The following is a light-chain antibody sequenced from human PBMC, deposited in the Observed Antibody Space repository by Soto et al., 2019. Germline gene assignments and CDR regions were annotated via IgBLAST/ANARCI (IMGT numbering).Light chain of an antibody. CDR3: SSYTSSSTPYV. Sequence: QSALTQPASVSGSPGQSITISCTGTSSDVGNYNYVSWHQQYPGKAPKLMIYEVSNRPSGVSNRFSGSKSGNTASLTISGLQAEDEADYYCSSYTSSSTPYVFGTGTKLTVL. V-gene: IGLV2-14*01. J-gene: IGLJ1*01. CDR1: SSDVGNYNY. CDR2: EVS.